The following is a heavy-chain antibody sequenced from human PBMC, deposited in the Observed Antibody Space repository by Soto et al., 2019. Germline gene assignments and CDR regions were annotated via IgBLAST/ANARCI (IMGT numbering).Heavy chain of an antibody. CDR2: IIPIFGTA. CDR1: GRTFSSYA. Sequence: GASVKVSCKASGRTFSSYAISWVRQAPGQGLEWMGGIIPIFGTANYAQKFQGRVTITADESTSTAYMELSSLRSEDTAVYYCARAFQYCSGGSCYFDWFDPWGQGTLVTVSS. CDR3: ARAFQYCSGGSCYFDWFDP. J-gene: IGHJ5*02. V-gene: IGHV1-69*13. D-gene: IGHD2-15*01.